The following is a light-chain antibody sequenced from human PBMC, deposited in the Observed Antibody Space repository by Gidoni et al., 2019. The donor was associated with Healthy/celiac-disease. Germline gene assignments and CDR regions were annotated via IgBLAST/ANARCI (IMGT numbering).Light chain of an antibody. CDR3: HQSYSTPLT. Sequence: DFQMTKCPSSLSASVGDRVTITCRASQSISSYLNWYQQKPGKAPKLLIYAASSLQSGVPSRFSGSGSGPDFTLTISSLQPEDFATYYCHQSYSTPLTFGGGTKVEIK. J-gene: IGKJ4*01. CDR1: QSISSY. V-gene: IGKV1-39*01. CDR2: AAS.